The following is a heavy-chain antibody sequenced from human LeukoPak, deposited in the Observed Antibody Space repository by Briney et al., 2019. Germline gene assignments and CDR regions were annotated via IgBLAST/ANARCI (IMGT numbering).Heavy chain of an antibody. Sequence: PGGSLRLSCAASGFTLSSYEMNWVRQAPGKGLEWVSYISSSDNTIHYADSVKGRFTISRDNAKNSLYLQMNSLRAEDTAVYYCARDINWVGGYWGQGTLVTVSP. CDR3: ARDINWVGGY. CDR2: ISSSDNTI. V-gene: IGHV3-48*03. CDR1: GFTLSSYE. J-gene: IGHJ4*02. D-gene: IGHD7-27*01.